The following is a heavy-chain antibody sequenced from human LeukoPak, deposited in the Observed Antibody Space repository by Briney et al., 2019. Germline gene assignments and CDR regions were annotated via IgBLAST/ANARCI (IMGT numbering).Heavy chain of an antibody. D-gene: IGHD1-14*01. Sequence: PGRSLRLSCAASGFTFRTYAMHWVRQAPGKGLEWVAFISFDGNSQHYGESVKGRFTVSRDNSKNTVYLQVNSLRAEDSAVYYCAARGTLWYFDLWGRGTLVTVSS. CDR1: GFTFRTYA. V-gene: IGHV3-30-3*01. CDR2: ISFDGNSQ. CDR3: AARGTLWYFDL. J-gene: IGHJ2*01.